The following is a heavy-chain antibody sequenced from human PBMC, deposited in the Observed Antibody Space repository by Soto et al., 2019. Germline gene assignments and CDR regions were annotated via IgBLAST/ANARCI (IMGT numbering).Heavy chain of an antibody. CDR3: ARDERDYFDY. CDR2: IIPMFGIT. J-gene: IGHJ4*02. V-gene: IGHV1-69*13. D-gene: IGHD1-1*01. CDR1: AGTFINYA. Sequence: SVKVSCKASAGTFINYAITWVRQAPGQGLEWMGGIIPMFGITNYAQELQGRVTITADDAASTAYMELSSLRAEDTAVYYCARDERDYFDYWGQGTLVTVSS.